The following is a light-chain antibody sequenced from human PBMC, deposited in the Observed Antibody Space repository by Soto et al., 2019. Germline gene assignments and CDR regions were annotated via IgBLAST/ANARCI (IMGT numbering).Light chain of an antibody. Sequence: DIQMTQSPSSLSASVGDRVTITCRASQSISTYLNWYQQKPGKAPELMIFAASSLQSGVPSRFSGSGSGTDFTLTISSLQPEEFATYYCQQSYSTPPTFGGGTKVEIK. CDR3: QQSYSTPPT. CDR1: QSISTY. CDR2: AAS. J-gene: IGKJ4*01. V-gene: IGKV1-39*01.